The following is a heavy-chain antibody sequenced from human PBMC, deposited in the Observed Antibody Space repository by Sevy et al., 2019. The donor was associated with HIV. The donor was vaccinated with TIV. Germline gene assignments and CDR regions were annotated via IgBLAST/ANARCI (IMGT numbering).Heavy chain of an antibody. CDR3: AREVGGFNWRPYYFDS. Sequence: GGSLRLSCAASGFTFSDYWMSWVRQSPGKGLEWVATIKQDESEKDYVDSVKGRFAMSRDNVKNSVSLQMNGLRVEDTALYYRAREVGGFNWRPYYFDSWGQGTLVTVSS. CDR1: GFTFSDYW. J-gene: IGHJ4*02. V-gene: IGHV3-7*01. CDR2: IKQDESEK. D-gene: IGHD3-3*01.